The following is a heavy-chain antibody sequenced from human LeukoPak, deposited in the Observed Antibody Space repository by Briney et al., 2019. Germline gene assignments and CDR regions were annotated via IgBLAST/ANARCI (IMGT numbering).Heavy chain of an antibody. J-gene: IGHJ4*02. Sequence: SVKVSCKASGGTFSSYAISWVRQAPGQGLEWMGGIIPIFGTANYAQKFQGRVTITADESTSTAYMELSSLRSEDTAVYYCARESREYWSGYYTDLFDYWGQGTLVTVSS. CDR2: IIPIFGTA. D-gene: IGHD3-3*01. CDR1: GGTFSSYA. V-gene: IGHV1-69*01. CDR3: ARESREYWSGYYTDLFDY.